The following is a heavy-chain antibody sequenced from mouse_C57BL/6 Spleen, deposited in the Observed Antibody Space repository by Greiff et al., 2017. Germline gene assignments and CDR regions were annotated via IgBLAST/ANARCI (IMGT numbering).Heavy chain of an antibody. CDR1: GFTFTDYY. Sequence: EVQLVESGGGLVQPGGSLSLSCAASGFTFTDYYMSWVRQPPGKALEWLGFIRNKANGYTTKYSVYVKGRFTISRDTSQSILYLRMNALRAEASATYYCARSYYDCDDRGFAYWGQGTLVTVSA. J-gene: IGHJ3*01. D-gene: IGHD2-4*01. CDR3: ARSYYDCDDRGFAY. V-gene: IGHV7-3*01. CDR2: IRNKANGYTT.